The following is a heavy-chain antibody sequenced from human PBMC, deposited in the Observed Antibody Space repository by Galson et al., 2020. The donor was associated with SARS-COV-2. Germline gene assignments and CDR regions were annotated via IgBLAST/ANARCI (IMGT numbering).Heavy chain of an antibody. Sequence: ETSETLSLTCSVSGGRISSYYWNWIRQPPGKGLEWIGYLDHSGRTNYNPSLKSRVTISRDTSKNQFSLKLSSVTAADTAVYYCARHVNVYDPYFDYWGQGTLVTVSS. CDR1: GGRISSYY. V-gene: IGHV4-59*08. CDR2: LDHSGRT. D-gene: IGHD5-12*01. J-gene: IGHJ4*02. CDR3: ARHVNVYDPYFDY.